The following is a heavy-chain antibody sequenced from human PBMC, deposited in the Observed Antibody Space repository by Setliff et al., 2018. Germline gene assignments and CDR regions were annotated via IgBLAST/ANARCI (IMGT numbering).Heavy chain of an antibody. CDR3: ARGRYFESSSYYFPFDY. CDR1: GGSISSSSYY. Sequence: SETLSLTCTVSGGSISSSSYYWGWIRQPPGKGLEWIGSIYYSGSTYYNPSLKSRVTISVDTSKNQMSLRMTSVTAADTAVYYCARGRYFESSSYYFPFDYWGLGTLVTVSS. V-gene: IGHV4-39*07. D-gene: IGHD3-22*01. CDR2: IYYSGST. J-gene: IGHJ4*02.